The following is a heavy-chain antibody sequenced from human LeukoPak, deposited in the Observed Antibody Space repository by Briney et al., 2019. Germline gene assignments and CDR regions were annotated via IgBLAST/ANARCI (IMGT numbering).Heavy chain of an antibody. V-gene: IGHV1-69*13. J-gene: IGHJ4*02. Sequence: GASVKVSCKASGGTFSTYAISWVRQPPGQGLEGMGGISHIFGSANYAQKFQGRVTITADESTTTAYMELSSLRSEDTAMYYCASRLMVEMSTYFDYWGQGTLVTVSS. CDR1: GGTFSTYA. D-gene: IGHD5-24*01. CDR3: ASRLMVEMSTYFDY. CDR2: ISHIFGSA.